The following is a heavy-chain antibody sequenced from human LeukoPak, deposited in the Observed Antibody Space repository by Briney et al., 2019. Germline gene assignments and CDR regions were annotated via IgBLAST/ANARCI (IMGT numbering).Heavy chain of an antibody. CDR1: GFTCSGSA. CDR2: IRSKANYYAT. Sequence: PGGSLKLSRAASGFTCSGSAIHWVRQAPGKGLEWVGRIRSKANYYATAYAASVKDRITISGDDSDNMAYLQMNSLRAEDTAVYYCARETYEFYYFDYWGQGTLVTVSS. CDR3: ARETYEFYYFDY. J-gene: IGHJ4*02. V-gene: IGHV3-73*01. D-gene: IGHD3-22*01.